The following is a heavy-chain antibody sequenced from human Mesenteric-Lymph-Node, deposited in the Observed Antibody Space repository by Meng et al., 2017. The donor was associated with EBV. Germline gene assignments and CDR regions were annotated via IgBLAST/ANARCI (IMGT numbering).Heavy chain of an antibody. CDR3: AISDGWDIS. V-gene: IGHV1-69*06. CDR2: IVPNVGTG. CDR1: GGTFSNSA. D-gene: IGHD5-24*01. J-gene: IGHJ5*02. Sequence: VQLGQSGAEVKKPGSSVKVSCKSSGGTFSNSAFSWVRQAPGQGLELVGAIVPNVGTGRYSQKFQGRVTITADRSTSTAYMEVSSLRSDDTAVYYCAISDGWDISWGQGTLVTVSS.